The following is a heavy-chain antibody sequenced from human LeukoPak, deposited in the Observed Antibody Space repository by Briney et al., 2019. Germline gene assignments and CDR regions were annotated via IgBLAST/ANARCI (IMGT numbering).Heavy chain of an antibody. CDR3: ARGGGIQSCGGKTCFRGFVY. J-gene: IGHJ4*02. D-gene: IGHD2-21*01. CDR1: GYTFTGYY. CDR2: INPNSGDT. V-gene: IGHV1-2*02. Sequence: ASVKVSCKASGYTFTGYYMHWVRQAPGQGLEWMGWINPNSGDTKYAQKFQGRVTMTRDTSITTAYMELTSLRSDDTALYFCARGGGIQSCGGKTCFRGFVYWGQGTLVTVSS.